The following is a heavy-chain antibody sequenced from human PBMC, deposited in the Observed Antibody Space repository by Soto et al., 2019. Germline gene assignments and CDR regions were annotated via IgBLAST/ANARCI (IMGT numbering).Heavy chain of an antibody. J-gene: IGHJ4*02. CDR3: ARDWIAVAGKNDYFDY. D-gene: IGHD6-19*01. Sequence: SETLSLTCTVSGGSISSSSYYWGWIRQPPGKGLEWIGSIYYSGSTYYNPSLKSRVTISVDTSKNQFSLKLSSVTAADTAVYYCARDWIAVAGKNDYFDYWGQGTLVTVSS. CDR1: GGSISSSSYY. V-gene: IGHV4-39*02. CDR2: IYYSGST.